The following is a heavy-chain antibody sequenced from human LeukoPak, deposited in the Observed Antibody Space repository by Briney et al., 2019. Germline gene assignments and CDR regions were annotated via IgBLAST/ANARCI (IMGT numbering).Heavy chain of an antibody. CDR2: MFYSGST. V-gene: IGHV4-39*01. J-gene: IGHJ3*01. CDR1: GGTISSRSHC. Sequence: ASETLSLTCTDSGGTISSRSHCWGWIRQPPGKGLEWIGTMFYSGSTYYNPSLKSRVAISVDTSENQFSLELNSVTAADTAVYYCAVAGVRYYDSSGLHAFDFWGRGTMVTVSS. D-gene: IGHD3-22*01. CDR3: AVAGVRYYDSSGLHAFDF.